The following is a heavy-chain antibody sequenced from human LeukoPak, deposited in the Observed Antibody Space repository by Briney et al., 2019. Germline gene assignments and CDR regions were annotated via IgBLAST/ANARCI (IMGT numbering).Heavy chain of an antibody. CDR3: AGCYSNYYYYMGV. V-gene: IGHV3-53*01. D-gene: IGHD2-21*02. CDR2: IYSGGST. CDR1: ALSASLDY. Sequence: RGSSLSLSCSSSALSASLDYMSSVRHPPGNGLEWVSVIYSGGSTYYAASVKGRSTISTDNSKNTLYRQMNSLRAEDTAVYYCAGCYSNYYYYMGVWGKGTTVTVSS. J-gene: IGHJ6*03.